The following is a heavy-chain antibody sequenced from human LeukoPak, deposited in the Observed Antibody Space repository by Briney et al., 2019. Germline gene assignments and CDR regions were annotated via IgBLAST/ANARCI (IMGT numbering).Heavy chain of an antibody. J-gene: IGHJ4*02. Sequence: GGPLSLSCVASGFTFNTYAMSWVRQPPGRGLEWVSTFSGSGERTYYTDSVKGRFTISRDNSKYTLYLQMNSLRADDTAVYYCVRDMYDSTSYYFDYWGQGTLVTVSS. CDR3: VRDMYDSTSYYFDY. D-gene: IGHD2-8*01. CDR2: FSGSGERT. V-gene: IGHV3-23*01. CDR1: GFTFNTYA.